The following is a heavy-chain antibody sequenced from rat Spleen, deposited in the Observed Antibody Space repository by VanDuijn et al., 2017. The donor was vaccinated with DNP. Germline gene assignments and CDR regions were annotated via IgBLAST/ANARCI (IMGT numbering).Heavy chain of an antibody. CDR2: INYDGGST. CDR3: ARHVLPLRVWDY. D-gene: IGHD1-4*01. Sequence: EVQLVESGGGLVQPGRSLILSCAASAFTLSDYYMAWVRQGPTKGLEWVAYINYDGGSTYSGDSVKGRFTISRDNAKNTLYLQMSSLRSEDMATYYCARHVLPLRVWDYWGQGVMVTVSS. V-gene: IGHV5-22*01. CDR1: AFTLSDYY. J-gene: IGHJ2*01.